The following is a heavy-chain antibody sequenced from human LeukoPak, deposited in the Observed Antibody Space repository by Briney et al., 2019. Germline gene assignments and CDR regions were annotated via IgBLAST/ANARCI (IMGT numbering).Heavy chain of an antibody. CDR1: GGTFSSYA. CDR3: ARDVPGGSYLGDAFDI. V-gene: IGHV1-18*01. D-gene: IGHD1-26*01. J-gene: IGHJ3*02. CDR2: ISAYNGNT. Sequence: ASVKVSCKASGGTFSSYAISWVRQAPGQGLEWMGWISAYNGNTNYAQKLQGRVTMTTDTSTSTAYMELRSLRSDDTAVYYCARDVPGGSYLGDAFDIWGQGTMVTVSS.